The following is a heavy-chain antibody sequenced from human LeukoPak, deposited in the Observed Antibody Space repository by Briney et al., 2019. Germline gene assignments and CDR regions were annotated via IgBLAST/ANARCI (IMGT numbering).Heavy chain of an antibody. CDR2: ISVYNGNT. V-gene: IGHV1-18*01. D-gene: IGHD6-19*01. CDR3: ARGTFKIAVAGTDTFDI. Sequence: ASGKVSCKASGYTLTSSGISLMREAPGHGPEGRGWISVYNGNTKYAQKPPGTVTITTATSTSTAYMELRRLQSDDTAVYYCARGTFKIAVAGTDTFDIWGQGTLVTVSS. CDR1: GYTLTSSG. J-gene: IGHJ3*02.